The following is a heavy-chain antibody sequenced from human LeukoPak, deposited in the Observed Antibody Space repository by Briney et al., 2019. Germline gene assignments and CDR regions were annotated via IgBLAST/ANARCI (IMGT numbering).Heavy chain of an antibody. J-gene: IGHJ5*02. V-gene: IGHV3-30*03. CDR1: GFTFSSYG. CDR3: ARVATGSYDWFDP. D-gene: IGHD3-10*01. CDR2: ISYDGSNK. Sequence: GRSLRLSCAASGFTFSSYGMHWVRQAPGKGLEWVVVISYDGSNKYYADSVKGRFTISRDNSKNTLYLQMNSLRAEDTAVYFCARVATGSYDWFDPWGQGTLVTVSS.